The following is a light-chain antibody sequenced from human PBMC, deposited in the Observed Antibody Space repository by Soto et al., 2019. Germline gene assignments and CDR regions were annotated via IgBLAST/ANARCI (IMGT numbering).Light chain of an antibody. CDR3: QQYNNWPLT. CDR2: GTS. V-gene: IGKV3-15*01. Sequence: EIVMTQSPATLSVSPGVRATLSCRASQSVYSNLAWYQQKPGQAPRLLIYGTSTRATGIPARFSGSGSGTEFSLTIGSLQSEDFAVYYCQQYNNWPLTFGGGTKVEIK. CDR1: QSVYSN. J-gene: IGKJ4*01.